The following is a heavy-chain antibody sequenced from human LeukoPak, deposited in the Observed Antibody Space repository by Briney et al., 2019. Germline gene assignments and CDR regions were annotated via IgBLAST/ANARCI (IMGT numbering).Heavy chain of an antibody. D-gene: IGHD2-8*01. CDR1: GFTFSSYS. Sequence: GGSLRLSCAASGFTFSSYSMNWVRQAPGKGLEWVSSISSSSSYIYYADSVKGRFTISRDNSKNSLYLQMNSLRAEDTAVYYCARALIGYYFDYWGQGTLVTVSS. CDR3: ARALIGYYFDY. V-gene: IGHV3-21*06. CDR2: ISSSSSYI. J-gene: IGHJ4*02.